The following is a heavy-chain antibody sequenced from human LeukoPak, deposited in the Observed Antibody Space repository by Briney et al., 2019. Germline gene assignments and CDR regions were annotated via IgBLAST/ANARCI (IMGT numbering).Heavy chain of an antibody. J-gene: IGHJ5*02. V-gene: IGHV3-74*01. CDR3: ASRATVTTDRFWFDP. CDR1: GFTFSSHW. CDR2: INSDGSSI. Sequence: GGSPRLSCAASGFTFSSHWMHWVRQAPGKGLVWVSRINSDGSSISYADSVKGRFTISRDNAKNTLYLQMNSLRAEDTAVYYCASRATVTTDRFWFDPWGQGTLVTVSS. D-gene: IGHD4-11*01.